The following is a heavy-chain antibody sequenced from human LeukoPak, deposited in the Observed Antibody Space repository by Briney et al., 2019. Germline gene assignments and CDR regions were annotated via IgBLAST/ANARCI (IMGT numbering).Heavy chain of an antibody. CDR2: ISYDGSNK. CDR1: GFTFSSYA. J-gene: IGHJ6*02. CDR3: ARDAIAAAYLLSDYGMDV. Sequence: GGSLRLSCAASGFTFSSYAMHWVRQAPGKGLEWVAVISYDGSNKYYADSVKGRFTISRDNSKNTLYLQMNGLRAEDTAVYYCARDAIAAAYLLSDYGMDVWGQGTTVTVSS. D-gene: IGHD6-13*01. V-gene: IGHV3-30-3*01.